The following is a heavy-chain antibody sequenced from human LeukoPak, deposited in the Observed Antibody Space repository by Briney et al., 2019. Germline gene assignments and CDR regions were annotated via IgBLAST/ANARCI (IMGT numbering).Heavy chain of an antibody. J-gene: IGHJ5*02. Sequence: SETLSLTCTVSGGSISSYYWSWIRQPPGKGLEWIGYIYYSGSTNYNPSLKSRATISVDTSKNQFSLKLSSVTAADTAVYYCARIEVVPAANWFDPWGQGTLVTVSS. CDR3: ARIEVVPAANWFDP. D-gene: IGHD2-2*01. V-gene: IGHV4-59*01. CDR1: GGSISSYY. CDR2: IYYSGST.